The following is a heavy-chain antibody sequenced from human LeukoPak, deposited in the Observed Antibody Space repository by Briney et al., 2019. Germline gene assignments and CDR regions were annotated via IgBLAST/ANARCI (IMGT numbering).Heavy chain of an antibody. CDR2: INHSGST. CDR1: GGSFSGYY. D-gene: IGHD2-2*02. Sequence: PSETLSLTCAVYGGSFSGYYWSWIRQPPGKGLEWIGEINHSGSTNYNPSLKSRVTISVDTSKNQFSLKLSSVTAADTAVYYCARGRAPYCSSTSCYNGLGKILDPWGQGTPVTVSS. CDR3: ARGRAPYCSSTSCYNGLGKILDP. J-gene: IGHJ5*02. V-gene: IGHV4-34*01.